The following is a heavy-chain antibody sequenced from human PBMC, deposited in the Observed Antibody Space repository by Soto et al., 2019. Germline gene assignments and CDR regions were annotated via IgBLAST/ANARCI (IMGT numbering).Heavy chain of an antibody. D-gene: IGHD2-15*01. CDR1: GFTFNTHG. CDR3: AKRGYCSGGSCYSFHFDF. V-gene: IGHV3-30*18. Sequence: PGGSLRLSCGASGFTFNTHGMFWVRQAPGKGLEWVAHITSDASRQYYADSVKDRFTISRDNSKNTLSLQMDSLRTEDTAVYYCAKRGYCSGGSCYSFHFDFWGPGTLVTVS. CDR2: ITSDASRQ. J-gene: IGHJ4*02.